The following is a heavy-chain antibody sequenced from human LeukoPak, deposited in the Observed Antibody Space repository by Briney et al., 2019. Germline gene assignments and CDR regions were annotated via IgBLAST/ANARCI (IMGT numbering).Heavy chain of an antibody. CDR1: GFTFSSYR. Sequence: GGSLRLSCAASGFTFSSYRMNWVRQAPGKGLEWVSSISSSSSYIYYADSVNGQFTISRDKAKNSLYLQMNSLRAEDTAVYYCARSREGSSSWPDAFDIWGQGTMATVSS. J-gene: IGHJ3*02. D-gene: IGHD6-13*01. CDR3: ARSREGSSSWPDAFDI. CDR2: ISSSSSYI. V-gene: IGHV3-21*01.